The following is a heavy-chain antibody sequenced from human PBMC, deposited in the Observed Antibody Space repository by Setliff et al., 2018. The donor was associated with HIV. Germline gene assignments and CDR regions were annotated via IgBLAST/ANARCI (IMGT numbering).Heavy chain of an antibody. Sequence: PGGSLRLSCAASGFTFSSSAMSWVRQAPGKGLEWVSGISGSGVSTYYADSLKGRFTISRDNSKNTLYLQMNSLRAEDTALYFCAKVPTWGSADYWGQGTLVTVSS. CDR3: AKVPTWGSADY. V-gene: IGHV3-23*01. CDR2: ISGSGVST. D-gene: IGHD3-16*01. J-gene: IGHJ4*02. CDR1: GFTFSSSA.